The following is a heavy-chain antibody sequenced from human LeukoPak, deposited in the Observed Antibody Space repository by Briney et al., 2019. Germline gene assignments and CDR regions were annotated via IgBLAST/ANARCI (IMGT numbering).Heavy chain of an antibody. CDR3: ARVWYYDFWSGYSCLDY. CDR2: MSSTISKR. CDR1: GVTFSSYS. Sequence: PGGTLRLSCAASGVTFSSYSMNWVGQAPGPGRGRVSAMSSTISKRNYADSVQGPFTISRDNAKNSLYLQMNSLRAEDTAVYYCARVWYYDFWSGYSCLDYWGQGPLVTVSS. V-gene: IGHV3-21*01. J-gene: IGHJ4*02. D-gene: IGHD3-3*01.